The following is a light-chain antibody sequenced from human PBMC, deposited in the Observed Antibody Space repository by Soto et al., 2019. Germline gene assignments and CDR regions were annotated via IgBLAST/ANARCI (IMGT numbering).Light chain of an antibody. J-gene: IGLJ2*01. CDR1: SSDIGIYDR. Sequence: QSVLTQPPSVSGSPGQSVTISCTGTSSDIGIYDRVSWYQQTPGTAPKLMIYEVTNRPSGVPDRFSGSKSGTTASLTISGLQAEDEAGYYCSSYTSSNTALFGGGTKVNVL. CDR2: EVT. V-gene: IGLV2-18*02. CDR3: SSYTSSNTAL.